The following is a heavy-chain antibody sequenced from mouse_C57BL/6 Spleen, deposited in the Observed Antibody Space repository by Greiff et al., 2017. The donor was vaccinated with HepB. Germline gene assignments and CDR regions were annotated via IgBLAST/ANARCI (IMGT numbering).Heavy chain of an antibody. CDR2: IYPGSGNT. CDR3: ARNLRAVATSWYFDV. CDR1: GYTFTDCY. D-gene: IGHD1-1*01. V-gene: IGHV1-76*01. Sequence: QVTLKVSGAELVRPGASVKLSCKASGYTFTDCYINWVKQRPGQGLEWIARIYPGSGNTYYNEKFKGKATLTAEKSSSTAYMQLSSLTSEDSAVYFCARNLRAVATSWYFDVWGTGTTVTVSS. J-gene: IGHJ1*03.